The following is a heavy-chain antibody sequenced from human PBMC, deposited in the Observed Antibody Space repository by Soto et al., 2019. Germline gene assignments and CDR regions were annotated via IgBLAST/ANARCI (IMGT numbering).Heavy chain of an antibody. V-gene: IGHV3-66*01. CDR2: IYSGGNT. Sequence: GGSLRLSCAASGFTVSSNYMSWVRQAPGKGLEWVSVIYSGGNTYYADSVKGRFTISRDNSKNTLYLQMNSLRAEDTAVYYCARVRAPSGYYTFDYWGQGTLVTVSS. D-gene: IGHD3-22*01. CDR3: ARVRAPSGYYTFDY. CDR1: GFTVSSNY. J-gene: IGHJ4*02.